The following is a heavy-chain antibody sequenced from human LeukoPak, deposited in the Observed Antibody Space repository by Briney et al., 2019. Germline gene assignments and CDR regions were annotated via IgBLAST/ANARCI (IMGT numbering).Heavy chain of an antibody. V-gene: IGHV4-4*07. J-gene: IGHJ4*02. CDR2: SHDNGDT. CDR3: ARARGGGSYYDFPFDY. CDR1: GGSISNYW. D-gene: IGHD1-26*01. Sequence: SETLSLTCSVSGGSISNYWWSWIRQPAGKGLEWIGRSHDNGDTNHNPSLKSRVTMSLDTSRNQVSLTLTSVTAADTAVYYCARARGGGSYYDFPFDYWGQGTLVTVSS.